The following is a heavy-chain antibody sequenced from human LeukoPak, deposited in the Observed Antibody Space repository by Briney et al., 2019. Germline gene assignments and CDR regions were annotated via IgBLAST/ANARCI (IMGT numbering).Heavy chain of an antibody. J-gene: IGHJ4*02. CDR3: ARSRGTCYSCGDY. D-gene: IGHD2-15*01. Sequence: GASVKVSCKASGYTFTSYDFNWVRQATGQRPEWMGWMSPNSGDTGYAQKFQDRVTMTRNTSISTAYMELSSLRSDDTAVYYCARSRGTCYSCGDYWGQGTLVTVSS. V-gene: IGHV1-8*01. CDR1: GYTFTSYD. CDR2: MSPNSGDT.